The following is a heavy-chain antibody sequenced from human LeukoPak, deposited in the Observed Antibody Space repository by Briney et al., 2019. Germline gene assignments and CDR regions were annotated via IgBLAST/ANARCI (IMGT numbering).Heavy chain of an antibody. J-gene: IGHJ3*02. CDR1: GFNFGNSW. Sequence: GGSLRLSCAASGFNFGNSWTSWIRQTPGKGLEWVALINADGSVQAHVDSVKGRFTVSRDNARSSLFLQMNSLRVEVMAVYYCARDPENGAVDIWGQGTVVTVSS. CDR3: ARDPENGAVDI. D-gene: IGHD4-17*01. CDR2: INADGSVQ. V-gene: IGHV3-7*01.